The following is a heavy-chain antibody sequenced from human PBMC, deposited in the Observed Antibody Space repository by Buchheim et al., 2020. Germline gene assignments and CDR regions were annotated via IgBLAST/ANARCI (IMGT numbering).Heavy chain of an antibody. D-gene: IGHD3-16*02. J-gene: IGHJ6*02. Sequence: QVQLVESGGGVVQPGRSLRLSCAASGFTFSSYGMHWVRQAPGKGLEWVAVVWYDGSNKYNADSVKGRFTISRDNSKNTLYLQMNSLRAEDTAVYYCTKALDVGVINTNYYGMDVWGQGTT. CDR3: TKALDVGVINTNYYGMDV. CDR1: GFTFSSYG. CDR2: VWYDGSNK. V-gene: IGHV3-33*06.